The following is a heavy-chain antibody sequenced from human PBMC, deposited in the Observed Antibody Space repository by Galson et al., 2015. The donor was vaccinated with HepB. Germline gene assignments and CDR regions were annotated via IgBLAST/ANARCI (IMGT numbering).Heavy chain of an antibody. J-gene: IGHJ6*02. Sequence: SLRLSCAASGFTFSSYSMNWVRQAPGKGLEWVSYISSSSSTIYYADSVKGRFTISRDNAKNSLYLQMNSLRAEDTAVYYCASSCSSTSCRYYYYYYGMDVWGQGTTVTVSS. CDR3: ASSCSSTSCRYYYYYYGMDV. D-gene: IGHD2-2*01. V-gene: IGHV3-48*04. CDR1: GFTFSSYS. CDR2: ISSSSSTI.